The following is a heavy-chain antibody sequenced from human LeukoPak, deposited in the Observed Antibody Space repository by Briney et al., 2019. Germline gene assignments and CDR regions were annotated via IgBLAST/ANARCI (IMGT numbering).Heavy chain of an antibody. Sequence: ASVKVSCKASGYSFTGNYIHWVRQAPGQGLEWMGWINPNSGGTNYAQKFQGRVTMTRDTSISTAYMELSRLSSDDTAVHYCARGDRSSSILEDAFDIWGQGTMVTVSS. CDR2: INPNSGGT. V-gene: IGHV1-2*02. CDR3: ARGDRSSSILEDAFDI. CDR1: GYSFTGNY. D-gene: IGHD6-6*01. J-gene: IGHJ3*02.